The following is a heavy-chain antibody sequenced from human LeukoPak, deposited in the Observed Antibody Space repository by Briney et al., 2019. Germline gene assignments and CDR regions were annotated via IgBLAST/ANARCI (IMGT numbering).Heavy chain of an antibody. Sequence: SETLSLTCTVSGGSISSYYWSWIRQPPGKGLEWIGYIYYSGSTNYNPSLKSRVTISVDTSKNQFSLKLSSVTAADTAVYYCGTRAELERQYYYYGMDVWGQGTTVTVSS. CDR1: GGSISSYY. CDR3: GTRAELERQYYYYGMDV. CDR2: IYYSGST. J-gene: IGHJ6*02. D-gene: IGHD1-1*01. V-gene: IGHV4-59*01.